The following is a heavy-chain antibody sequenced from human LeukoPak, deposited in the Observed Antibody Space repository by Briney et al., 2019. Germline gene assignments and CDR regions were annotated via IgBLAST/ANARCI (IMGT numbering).Heavy chain of an antibody. V-gene: IGHV3-21*04. CDR1: GFTFSSYN. CDR3: AKTVGPDPYSSGWTDY. D-gene: IGHD6-19*01. Sequence: GGSLRLSCAASGFTFSSYNMNWVRQAPGKGLEWVSSISSSSSYIYYADSVKGRFTISRDNAKNSLYLQMNSLRAEDTAVYYCAKTVGPDPYSSGWTDYWGQGTLVTVSS. J-gene: IGHJ4*02. CDR2: ISSSSSYI.